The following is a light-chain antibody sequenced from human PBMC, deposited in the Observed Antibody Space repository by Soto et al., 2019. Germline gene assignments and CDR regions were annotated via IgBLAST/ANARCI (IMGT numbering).Light chain of an antibody. J-gene: IGKJ1*01. CDR2: SAS. Sequence: EIVLTQSPGTLSLSPGERATLSCRASESISSNYLAWYQQKPGQAPRLLIYSASSRATGIPDRFSGSGSGTDFTLTISRLEPEDFAVYYCQQYGSSRTFGQGTKLEIK. CDR1: ESISSNY. V-gene: IGKV3-20*01. CDR3: QQYGSSRT.